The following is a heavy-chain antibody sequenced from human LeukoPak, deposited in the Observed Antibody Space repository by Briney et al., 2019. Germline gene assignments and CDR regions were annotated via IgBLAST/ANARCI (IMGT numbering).Heavy chain of an antibody. CDR1: GGSISSSRYY. V-gene: IGHV4-39*01. CDR2: IYYSGST. J-gene: IGHJ6*03. CDR3: ARHAGRYCSGGSCYGHYYYYYYMDV. D-gene: IGHD2-15*01. Sequence: SEXXXXXCTVSGGSISSSRYYWGWSRQPPGKGLEWIGSIYYSGSTYYNPSRKSRVTISVETSKNQFSLKLRAVAAADRAVYYCARHAGRYCSGGSCYGHYYYYYYMDVWGKGTTVTVSS.